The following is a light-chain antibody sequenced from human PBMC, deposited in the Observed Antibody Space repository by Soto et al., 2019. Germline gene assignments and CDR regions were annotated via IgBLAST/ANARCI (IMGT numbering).Light chain of an antibody. V-gene: IGLV2-23*02. CDR2: EVS. CDR3: CSYAGSTTFVV. CDR1: SSDVGSYNL. J-gene: IGLJ2*01. Sequence: QSALTQPASVSGSPGQSITISCTGTSSDVGSYNLVSWYQHHPGKAPKLMIYEVSKRPSVVSNRFSGSKSGNTASLTISGLQAEDEADYFCCSYAGSTTFVVFGGGTQLTVL.